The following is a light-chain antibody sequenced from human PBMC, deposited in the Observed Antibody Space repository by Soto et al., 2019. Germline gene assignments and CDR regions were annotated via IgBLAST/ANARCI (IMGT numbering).Light chain of an antibody. J-gene: IGKJ5*01. CDR3: MQALQTPIT. Sequence: DILVTQSPLSLPVTPGEPASISCRSSQSLLHSNGYNYLDWYLQKPGQSPQLLIYLGSNRASGVPDRFSGSGSGTDFTLKISRVEAEDVGVYYCMQALQTPITFGQGTRLAIK. CDR2: LGS. CDR1: QSLLHSNGYNY. V-gene: IGKV2-28*01.